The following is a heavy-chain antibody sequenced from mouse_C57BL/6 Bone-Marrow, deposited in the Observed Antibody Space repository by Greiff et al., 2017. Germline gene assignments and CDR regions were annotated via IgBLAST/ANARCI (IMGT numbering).Heavy chain of an antibody. V-gene: IGHV1-61*01. J-gene: IGHJ2*01. CDR1: GYTFTSYW. CDR3: ARLITTRDFDD. CDR2: IYPSDSET. Sequence: VQLQQPGAELVRPGSSVKLSCKASGYTFTSYWMDWVKQRPGQGLEWIGNIYPSDSETHYNQKFKDKATLTVDKSSSTAYMQLSSLTSEDSAVYYCARLITTRDFDDWGQGTTLTVSS. D-gene: IGHD1-1*01.